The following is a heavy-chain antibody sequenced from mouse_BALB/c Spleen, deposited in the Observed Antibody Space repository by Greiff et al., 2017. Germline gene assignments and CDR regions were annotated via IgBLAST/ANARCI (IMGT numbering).Heavy chain of an antibody. J-gene: IGHJ1*01. CDR3: ARGAYYYGSSHWYFDV. Sequence: EVMLVESGGGLVKPGGSLKLSCAASGFTFSSYAMSWVRQSPEKRLEWVAEISSGGSYTYYPDTVTGRFTISRDNAKNTLYLEMSSLRSEDTAMYYCARGAYYYGSSHWYFDVWGAGTTVTVSS. CDR1: GFTFSSYA. D-gene: IGHD1-1*01. V-gene: IGHV5-9-4*01. CDR2: ISSGGSYT.